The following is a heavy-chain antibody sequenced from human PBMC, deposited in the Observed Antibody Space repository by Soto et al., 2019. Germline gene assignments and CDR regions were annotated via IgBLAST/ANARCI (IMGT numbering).Heavy chain of an antibody. Sequence: QVQLVQSGAEVKKPGSSVKVSCKASGGTFSSYAISWVRQAPGQGLEWMGGIIPIFGTANYAQKFQGRVTITADESTSTAYMGLSSLRSEDTAVYYCARDDFIVLVPAALNYYYYGMDVWGQGTTVTVSS. CDR2: IIPIFGTA. J-gene: IGHJ6*02. D-gene: IGHD2-2*01. CDR1: GGTFSSYA. V-gene: IGHV1-69*12. CDR3: ARDDFIVLVPAALNYYYYGMDV.